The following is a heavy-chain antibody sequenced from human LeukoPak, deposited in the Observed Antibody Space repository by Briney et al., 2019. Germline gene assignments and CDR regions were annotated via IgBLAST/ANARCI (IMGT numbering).Heavy chain of an antibody. CDR3: ARVRAKKIVVVTAIDDDAFDI. CDR2: INSDGSST. J-gene: IGHJ3*02. Sequence: SGGSLRLSCAASGFTFDDYAMHWVRQAPGKGLVWVSRINSDGSSTSYADSVKGRFTISRDNAKNTLYLQMNSLRAEDTAVYYCARVRAKKIVVVTAIDDDAFDIWGQGTMVTVSS. CDR1: GFTFDDYA. D-gene: IGHD2-21*02. V-gene: IGHV3-74*01.